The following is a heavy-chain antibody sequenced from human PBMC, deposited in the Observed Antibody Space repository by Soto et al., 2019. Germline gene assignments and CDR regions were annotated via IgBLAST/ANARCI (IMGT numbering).Heavy chain of an antibody. CDR3: AKTLGYCSGGSCYKSTNWFDP. CDR1: GFTFSNYW. CDR2: ISSSSSTI. J-gene: IGHJ5*02. Sequence: GGSLRLSCAASGFTFSNYWMHWVRQAPGKGLEWVSYISSSSSTIYYADSVKGRFTISRDNAKNSLYLQMNSLRDEDTAVYYCAKTLGYCSGGSCYKSTNWFDPWGQGTLVTVSS. D-gene: IGHD2-15*01. V-gene: IGHV3-48*02.